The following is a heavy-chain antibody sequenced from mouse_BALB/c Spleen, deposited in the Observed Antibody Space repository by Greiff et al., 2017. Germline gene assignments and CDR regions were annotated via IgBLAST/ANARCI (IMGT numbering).Heavy chain of an antibody. D-gene: IGHD2-2*01. Sequence: VQLQQSGAELVKPGASVKLSCKASGYTFTSYYMYWVKQRPGQGLEWIGEINPSNGGTNFNEKFKSKATLTVDKSSSTAYMQLSSLTSEDSAVYYCTTLWLRRTGFAYWGQGTLVTVSA. CDR1: GYTFTSYY. CDR2: INPSNGGT. CDR3: TTLWLRRTGFAY. V-gene: IGHV1S81*02. J-gene: IGHJ3*01.